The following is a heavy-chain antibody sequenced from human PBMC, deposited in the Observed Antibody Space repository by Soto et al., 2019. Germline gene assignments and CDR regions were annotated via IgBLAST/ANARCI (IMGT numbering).Heavy chain of an antibody. V-gene: IGHV1-69*12. CDR1: GGTFSSYA. Sequence: QVQLVQSGAEVKKPGSSVKVSCKASGGTFSSYAISWVRQAPGQGLEWVGGILPIFGTANYAQKFQGRVTITADESTSTAYMEPSSLSSEDTAVYYCARSAEESINGWFDPWGQGNLVTVSS. J-gene: IGHJ5*02. D-gene: IGHD2-2*01. CDR3: ARSAEESINGWFDP. CDR2: ILPIFGTA.